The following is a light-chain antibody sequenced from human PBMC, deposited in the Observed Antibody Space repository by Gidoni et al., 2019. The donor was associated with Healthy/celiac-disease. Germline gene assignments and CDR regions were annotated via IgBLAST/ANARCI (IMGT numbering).Light chain of an antibody. J-gene: IGKJ4*01. V-gene: IGKV3-11*01. CDR1: QSVSSY. Sequence: EIVLTQSPATLSLSPGERATLSCRASQSVSSYLAWYQQKPGQAPRLLNYDASNRATGIPARFSGSGSGTDFTLTISSLEPEDFAVYYCQQRSNWPLTFXGXTKVEI. CDR3: QQRSNWPLT. CDR2: DAS.